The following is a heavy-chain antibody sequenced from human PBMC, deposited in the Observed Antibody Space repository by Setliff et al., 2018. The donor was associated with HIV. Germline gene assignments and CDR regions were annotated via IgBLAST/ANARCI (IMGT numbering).Heavy chain of an antibody. CDR3: ERSGPVWFGEPPYYFDS. CDR2: IDYSGNT. Sequence: PSETLSLTCAVSGGSLSSTTYYWGWIRQPPGKGLEWIGIIDYSGNTYYNPSLKSRITISVDTSKNQFSLKLSSVTAADTAVYYCERSGPVWFGEPPYYFDSWGLETLVTVSS. CDR1: GGSLSSTTYY. V-gene: IGHV4-39*07. D-gene: IGHD3-10*01. J-gene: IGHJ4*02.